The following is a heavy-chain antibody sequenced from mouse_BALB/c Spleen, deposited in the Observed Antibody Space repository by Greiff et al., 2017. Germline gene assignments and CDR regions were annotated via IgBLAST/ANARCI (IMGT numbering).Heavy chain of an antibody. J-gene: IGHJ3*01. V-gene: IGHV3-6*02. CDR1: GYSITSGYY. D-gene: IGHD2-14*01. CDR3: AREDYRYDEAWFAY. Sequence: EVQLQQSGPGLVKPSQSLSLTCSVTGYSITSGYYWNWIRQFPGNKLEWMGYISYDGSNNYNPSLKNRISITRDTSKNQFFLKLNSVTTEDTATYYCAREDYRYDEAWFAYWGQGTLVTVSA. CDR2: ISYDGSN.